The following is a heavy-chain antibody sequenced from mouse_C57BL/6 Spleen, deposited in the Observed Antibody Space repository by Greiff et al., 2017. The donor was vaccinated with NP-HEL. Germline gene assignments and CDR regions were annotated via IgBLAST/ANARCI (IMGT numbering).Heavy chain of an antibody. CDR3: ARSNYYGSSYWYFDV. V-gene: IGHV2-6*03. D-gene: IGHD1-1*01. CDR1: GFSLTSYG. Sequence: VQLQESGPGLVAPSQSLSITCTVSGFSLTSYGVHWVRQPPGKGLEWLVVIWSDGSTTYNSALKSRLSISKDNSKSQVFLKMNSLQTDDTAMYYCARSNYYGSSYWYFDVWGTGTTVTVSS. CDR2: IWSDGST. J-gene: IGHJ1*03.